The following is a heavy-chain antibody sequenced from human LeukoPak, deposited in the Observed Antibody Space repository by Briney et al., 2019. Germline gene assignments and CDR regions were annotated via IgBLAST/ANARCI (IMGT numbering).Heavy chain of an antibody. Sequence: QPGESLRLSCVASGLTIGSRYMNWVRQAPGKGLEWVSALYLAGNTYYADSVRGRFTISRDNSKNTLYLQVNNLRVEDTAIYDCACGDGYNFFQHWGQGTLVAVSS. V-gene: IGHV3-53*01. D-gene: IGHD5-24*01. CDR1: GLTIGSRY. J-gene: IGHJ1*01. CDR3: ACGDGYNFFQH. CDR2: LYLAGNT.